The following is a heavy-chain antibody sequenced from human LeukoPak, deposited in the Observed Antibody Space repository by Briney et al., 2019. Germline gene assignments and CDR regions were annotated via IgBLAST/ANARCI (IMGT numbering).Heavy chain of an antibody. CDR2: IYTSGST. J-gene: IGHJ6*03. V-gene: IGHV4-4*07. CDR1: GGSLSSYY. D-gene: IGHD1-14*01. Sequence: PSETLSLTCTVSGGSLSSYYWSWIRQPAEKGLEWIGGIYTSGSTNYNPSLKSRVTMSVDTSKNQFSLKLSSVTAADTAVYYCARDNRLGHMDVWGKGTTVTISS. CDR3: ARDNRLGHMDV.